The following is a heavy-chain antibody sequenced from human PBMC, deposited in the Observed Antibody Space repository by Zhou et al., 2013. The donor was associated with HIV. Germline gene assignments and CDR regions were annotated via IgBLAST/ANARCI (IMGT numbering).Heavy chain of an antibody. V-gene: IGHV1-69*01. J-gene: IGHJ3*02. Sequence: QVHLVQSGAEVKKPGSSVKVSCKASGGTFSSYAISWVRQAPGQGLEWMGGSIPIFGTVNYAQKFQGRVSITTAYMELSSLRSEDTAVYYCASDLLVEDAFDIWGQGTMVTVSS. CDR1: GGTFSSYA. CDR2: SIPIFGTV. CDR3: ASDLLVEDAFDI. D-gene: IGHD6-6*01.